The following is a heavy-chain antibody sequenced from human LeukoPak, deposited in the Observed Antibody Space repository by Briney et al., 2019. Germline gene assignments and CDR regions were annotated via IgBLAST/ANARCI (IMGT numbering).Heavy chain of an antibody. CDR1: GASLNSYY. J-gene: IGHJ3*02. Sequence: SETLSLTCTVSGASLNSYYWSWLRQPPGKGLEYIGYISDSGSTYYNPSLKSRVTISFDTSKNQFSLSLTSLTDADTAIYYCARLGILSSAMEAFNIWGQGTMVAVSS. CDR3: ARLGILSSAMEAFNI. CDR2: ISDSGST. V-gene: IGHV4-59*08. D-gene: IGHD2-15*01.